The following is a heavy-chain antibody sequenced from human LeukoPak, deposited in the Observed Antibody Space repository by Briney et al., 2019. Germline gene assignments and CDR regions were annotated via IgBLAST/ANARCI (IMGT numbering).Heavy chain of an antibody. CDR3: ARRLHRITMVRGVIDWFDP. V-gene: IGHV4-61*08. CDR1: GGSISSGGYY. Sequence: PSQTLSLTCTVSGGSISSGGYYWSWIRQHPGKGLEWIGYIYYSGSTNYNPSLKSRVTISVDTSKNQFSLKLSSVTAADTAVYYCARRLHRITMVRGVIDWFDPWGQGTLVTVSS. J-gene: IGHJ5*02. CDR2: IYYSGST. D-gene: IGHD3-10*01.